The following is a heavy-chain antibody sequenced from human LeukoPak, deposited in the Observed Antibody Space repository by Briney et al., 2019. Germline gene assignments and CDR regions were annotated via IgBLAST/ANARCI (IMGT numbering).Heavy chain of an antibody. CDR3: ARESSSSWYGGYYYYYMDV. CDR2: INTNTGNP. CDR1: GCTFTSYA. Sequence: ASVKVSCKASGCTFTSYAMNWVRQAPGQGLEWMGWINTNTGNPTYAQGFTGRFVFSLDTSVSTAYLQISSLKAEDAAVYYCARESSSSWYGGYYYYYMDVWGKGTTVTVSS. V-gene: IGHV7-4-1*02. J-gene: IGHJ6*03. D-gene: IGHD6-13*01.